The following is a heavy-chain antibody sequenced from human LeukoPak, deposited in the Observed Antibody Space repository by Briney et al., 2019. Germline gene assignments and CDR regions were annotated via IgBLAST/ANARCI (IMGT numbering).Heavy chain of an antibody. CDR1: GFTFSNAW. D-gene: IGHD3-10*01. CDR2: IQSKTAGGTT. V-gene: IGHV3-15*01. CDR3: TTYALSVSGAFDI. J-gene: IGHJ3*02. Sequence: GGSLGLSCAASGFTFSNAWMSWVRQAPGKGLEWVGRIQSKTAGGTTDYAAPVKGRFTISRDDSKTTLFLQMNSLKTEDTAVYYCTTYALSVSGAFDIWGQGTMVTVSS.